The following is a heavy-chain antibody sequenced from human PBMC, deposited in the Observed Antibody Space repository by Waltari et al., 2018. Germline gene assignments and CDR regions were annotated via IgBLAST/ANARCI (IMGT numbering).Heavy chain of an antibody. CDR2: IDGSGITT. CDR3: AKVMGGPGSHLYAMDV. D-gene: IGHD3-10*01. CDR1: VFTFSNSG. V-gene: IGHV3-23*01. Sequence: EVQLLESGGGLVQTGGSLRLSCAASVFTFSNSGMRWVRQAPGKGLEWVSSIDGSGITTKYADSVEGRFTISRDNSKNRLYLEMHSLRPEDTAVYYCAKVMGGPGSHLYAMDVWGQGTTVTVPS. J-gene: IGHJ6*02.